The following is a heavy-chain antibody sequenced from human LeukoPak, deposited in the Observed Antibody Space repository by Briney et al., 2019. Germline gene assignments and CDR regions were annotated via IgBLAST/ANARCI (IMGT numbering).Heavy chain of an antibody. CDR3: ARERYGDYGSLGDY. J-gene: IGHJ4*02. V-gene: IGHV1-69*13. CDR2: IIPIFGTA. Sequence: ASVKVSCKASGGTFSSYAISWVRQAPGQGLEWMGGIIPIFGTANYAQKFQGRVTITADESTSTAYMELSSLRSEDTAVYYCARERYGDYGSLGDYWGQGTLVTVSS. CDR1: GGTFSSYA. D-gene: IGHD4-17*01.